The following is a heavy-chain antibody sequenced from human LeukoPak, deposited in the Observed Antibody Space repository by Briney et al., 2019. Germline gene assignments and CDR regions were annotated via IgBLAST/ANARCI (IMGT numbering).Heavy chain of an antibody. D-gene: IGHD2-15*01. CDR2: INHSGST. CDR3: ARADCSGGSCYSVLRYCFDY. V-gene: IGHV4-34*01. CDR1: GGSFSGYY. J-gene: IGHJ4*02. Sequence: SETLSLTCAVYGGSFSGYYWSWIRQPPGKGLEWIGEINHSGSTNYNPSLKSRVTISVDTSKNQFSLKLSSVTAADTAVYYCARADCSGGSCYSVLRYCFDYWGQGTLVTVSS.